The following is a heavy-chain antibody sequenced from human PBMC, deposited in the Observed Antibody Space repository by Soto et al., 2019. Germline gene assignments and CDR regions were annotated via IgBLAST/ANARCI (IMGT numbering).Heavy chain of an antibody. V-gene: IGHV3-33*01. Sequence: QVQLVESGGGVVQPGRSLRHSCAASGFTFSSYGMHWVRQAPGKGLEWVAVIWYDGSNKYYADSVKGRFTISRDNSKNTLYLQMNSLRAEDTAVYYCARSWGRGGIDYWGQGTLVTVSS. J-gene: IGHJ4*02. CDR2: IWYDGSNK. CDR3: ARSWGRGGIDY. D-gene: IGHD3-16*01. CDR1: GFTFSSYG.